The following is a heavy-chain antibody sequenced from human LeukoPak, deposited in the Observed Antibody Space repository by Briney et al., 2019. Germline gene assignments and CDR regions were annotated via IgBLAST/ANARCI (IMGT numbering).Heavy chain of an antibody. CDR3: ARETEAAGKVFDY. CDR2: INPRSGVT. J-gene: IGHJ4*02. CDR1: GYTFTNYL. D-gene: IGHD6-13*01. Sequence: ASVKVSCKASGYTFTNYLMHWVRQAPGQGFEWMGVINPRSGVTRYAQKFQGRLTITRDTSTSTVYMELNSLTSDDPAIYYCARETEAAGKVFDYWGPGSLVTVSS. V-gene: IGHV1-46*01.